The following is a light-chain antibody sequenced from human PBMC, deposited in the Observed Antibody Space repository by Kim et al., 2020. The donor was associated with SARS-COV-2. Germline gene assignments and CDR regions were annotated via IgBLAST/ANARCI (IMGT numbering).Light chain of an antibody. CDR3: SAWDRSLRGWV. Sequence: RQPDTLTCTGNSNNVGNQGAAWLQQHQGHPPKVLFYRNNKRPSGISERLSASRSGNTASLTITGLQPEDEADYYCSAWDRSLRGWVFGGGTQLTVL. V-gene: IGLV10-54*01. CDR2: RNN. J-gene: IGLJ3*02. CDR1: SNNVGNQG.